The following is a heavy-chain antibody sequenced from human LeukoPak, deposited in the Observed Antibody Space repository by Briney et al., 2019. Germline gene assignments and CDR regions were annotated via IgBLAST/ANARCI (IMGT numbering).Heavy chain of an antibody. Sequence: SETLSLTCTVSGGSISSSSYYWGWIRQPPGKGLEWIGSIYYSGSTYYNPSLKSRVTISVDTSKNQFSLKLSSVTAADTAVYYCARRSLSSSLPFDYWGQGTLVTVSS. J-gene: IGHJ4*02. CDR3: ARRSLSSSLPFDY. CDR2: IYYSGST. CDR1: GGSISSSSYY. V-gene: IGHV4-39*01. D-gene: IGHD6-13*01.